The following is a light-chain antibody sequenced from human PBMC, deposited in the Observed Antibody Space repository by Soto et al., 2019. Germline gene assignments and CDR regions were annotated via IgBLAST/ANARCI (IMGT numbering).Light chain of an antibody. CDR2: DDS. J-gene: IGLJ2*01. Sequence: SYELTQPPSVSVAPGQTATITCGGHNIGTRHVHWYQQRPGQAPVLVVYDDSDRPSGIPDRFSGSNSANTATLTISRVEAGDEAAYYCQVWDSTSDPVVFGGGTQLTVL. V-gene: IGLV3-21*02. CDR3: QVWDSTSDPVV. CDR1: NIGTRH.